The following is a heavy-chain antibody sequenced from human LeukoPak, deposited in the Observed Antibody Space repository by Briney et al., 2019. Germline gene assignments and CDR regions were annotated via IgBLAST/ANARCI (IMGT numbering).Heavy chain of an antibody. Sequence: GGFLRLSCAASGFTFSSYAMSWVRQAPGKGLEWVSAISGSGGSTYYADSVKGRFTISRDNSKNTLYLQMNSLRAEDTAVYYCAKFLWDIVVVPAATDDYWGQGTLVTVSS. D-gene: IGHD2-2*01. V-gene: IGHV3-23*01. CDR2: ISGSGGST. CDR3: AKFLWDIVVVPAATDDY. J-gene: IGHJ4*02. CDR1: GFTFSSYA.